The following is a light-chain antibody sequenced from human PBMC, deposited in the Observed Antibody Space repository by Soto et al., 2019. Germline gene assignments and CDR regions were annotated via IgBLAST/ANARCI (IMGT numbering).Light chain of an antibody. CDR1: SSNIGRNY. V-gene: IGLV1-47*01. J-gene: IGLJ2*01. CDR3: ATWDDSLSGRV. CDR2: RND. Sequence: QAVVTQPPSTSGTPGQRVTISCSGSSSNIGRNYVYWYQQLPGTAPKVLIYRNDQRPSGVPDRFSGSKSGTSASLAISGLRSEDEADYYCATWDDSLSGRVFGGGTQLTVL.